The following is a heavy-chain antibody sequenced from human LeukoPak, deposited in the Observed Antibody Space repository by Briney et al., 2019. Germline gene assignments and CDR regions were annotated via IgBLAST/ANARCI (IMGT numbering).Heavy chain of an antibody. V-gene: IGHV2-70*10. CDR3: ARTAGGNSYFYYMDV. Sequence: ESGPALVKPTQTPTRTCTFSGFSLSTSGMCVSWIRQPPGKALEWIARIDWDDDKYYSTYMKTRLTISKDTSKNQVVLTMTNVNPEDTATYYCARTAGGNSYFYYMDVWGKGTTVTVSS. D-gene: IGHD4-23*01. J-gene: IGHJ6*03. CDR2: IDWDDDK. CDR1: GFSLSTSGMC.